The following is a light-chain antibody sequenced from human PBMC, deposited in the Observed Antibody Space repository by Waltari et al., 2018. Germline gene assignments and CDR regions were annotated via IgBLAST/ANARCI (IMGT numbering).Light chain of an antibody. J-gene: IGKJ1*01. Sequence: FRASQSCSRFLACNQQKPGQTPSLLIYGASNRATGIPDRLSGIGSVTDFSLTISRLEPEAFAVYYCQKYDRLPATFGQGTKVEIK. CDR1: QSCSRF. CDR2: GAS. V-gene: IGKV3-20*01. CDR3: QKYDRLPAT.